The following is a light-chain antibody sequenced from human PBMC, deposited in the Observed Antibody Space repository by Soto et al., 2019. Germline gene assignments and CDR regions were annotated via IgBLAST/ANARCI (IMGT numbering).Light chain of an antibody. Sequence: QSALTQPASVSGSPGQSITISCTGTSSDVANYNYVSWYQHHPGKAPKLMIYEVSNRPSGVSNRFSGSTSGNTASLTISGRQSEDEADYYCTSYASGSTVFGGGTKLTVL. CDR1: SSDVANYNY. CDR3: TSYASGSTV. CDR2: EVS. J-gene: IGLJ3*02. V-gene: IGLV2-14*01.